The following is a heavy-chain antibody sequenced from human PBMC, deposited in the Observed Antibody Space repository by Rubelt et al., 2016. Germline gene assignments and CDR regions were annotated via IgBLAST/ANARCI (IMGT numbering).Heavy chain of an antibody. CDR2: IYYSGST. CDR1: GGSISSGGYY. V-gene: IGHV4-31*03. CDR3: ATSGGNGGDFDY. J-gene: IGHJ4*02. Sequence: QVQLQESGPGLVKPSQTLSLTCTVSGGSISSGGYYWSWIRQHPGKGLEWIGYIYYSGSTYYNPALKRRVTTSVDTSKNQFSRKLSSVTAADTAVYYCATSGGNGGDFDYWGQGTLVTVSS. D-gene: IGHD4-23*01.